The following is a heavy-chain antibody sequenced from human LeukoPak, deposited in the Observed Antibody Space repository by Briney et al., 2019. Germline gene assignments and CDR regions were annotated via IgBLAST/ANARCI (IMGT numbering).Heavy chain of an antibody. D-gene: IGHD3-10*01. Sequence: ASVKVSCKASGYTFTGYYMHWVRQAPGQGLEWMGRINPNSGGTNYAQKFQGRVTMTRDTSISTAYMELSRLRSDDTAVYYCARGYYGSGSYDYWGQGTLVTVSP. CDR2: INPNSGGT. J-gene: IGHJ4*02. CDR3: ARGYYGSGSYDY. CDR1: GYTFTGYY. V-gene: IGHV1-2*06.